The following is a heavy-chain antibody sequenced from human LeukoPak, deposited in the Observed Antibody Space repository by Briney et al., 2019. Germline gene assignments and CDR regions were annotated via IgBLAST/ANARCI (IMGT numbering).Heavy chain of an antibody. Sequence: SVKVSCKASGGTFSSYAISWVRQAPGQGLEWMGRIIPIFGTANYAQKFQGRVTITTDESMSTAYMELSSLRSEDTAVYYCARDPCGGDCPYDYWGQGTLVTASS. V-gene: IGHV1-69*05. CDR3: ARDPCGGDCPYDY. CDR2: IIPIFGTA. J-gene: IGHJ4*02. D-gene: IGHD2-21*02. CDR1: GGTFSSYA.